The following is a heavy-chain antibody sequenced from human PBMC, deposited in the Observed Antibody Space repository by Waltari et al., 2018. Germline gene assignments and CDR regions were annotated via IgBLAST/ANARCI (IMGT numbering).Heavy chain of an antibody. V-gene: IGHV1-58*02. CDR1: GFTFTSSA. CDR3: AAGEMATISASRWDYGMDV. J-gene: IGHJ6*02. Sequence: QMQLVQSGPEVKKPGTSVKVSGKASGFTFTSSAMQWVRQARGQRLERIGWIVVGSGNATYAQKFQERGTIARDMSTSTAYMELRSLRSEDTAVYDWAAGEMATISASRWDYGMDVWGQGTTVTVAS. CDR2: IVVGSGNA. D-gene: IGHD5-12*01.